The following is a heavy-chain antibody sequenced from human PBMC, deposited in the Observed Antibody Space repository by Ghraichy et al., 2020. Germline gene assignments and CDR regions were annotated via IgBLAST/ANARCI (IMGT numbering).Heavy chain of an antibody. CDR2: ISGSGGST. D-gene: IGHD3-3*01. Sequence: GGSLRLSCAASGFTFSSYAMSWVRQAPGKGLEWVSAISGSGGSTYYADSVKGRFTISRDNSKNTLYLQMNSLRAEDTAVYYCAKERTIFGVVIGNNWFDPWGQGTLVTVSS. CDR3: AKERTIFGVVIGNNWFDP. CDR1: GFTFSSYA. V-gene: IGHV3-23*01. J-gene: IGHJ5*02.